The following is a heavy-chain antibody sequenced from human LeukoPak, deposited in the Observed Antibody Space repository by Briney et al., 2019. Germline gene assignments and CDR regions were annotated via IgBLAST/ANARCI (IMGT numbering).Heavy chain of an antibody. CDR2: ISSSSSYI. V-gene: IGHV3-21*01. D-gene: IGHD6-13*01. J-gene: IGHJ4*02. CDR1: GFTFSSYS. CDR3: ARDSPGIAAAATDY. Sequence: PGGSLRLSCAASGFTFSSYSMNWVRQAPGKGLEWVSSISSSSSYIYYADSVKGRFTISRDNAKNSLYLQMNSLRAEDTAVYYCARDSPGIAAAATDYWGQGTLVTVSS.